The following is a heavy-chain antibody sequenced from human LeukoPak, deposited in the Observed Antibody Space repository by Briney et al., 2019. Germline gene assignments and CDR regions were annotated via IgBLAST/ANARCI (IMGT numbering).Heavy chain of an antibody. Sequence: GGSLRLSCAASGLTVSSNYMSWVRQAPGKGLEWVSVIYSGGSTYYADSVKGRFTISRDNSKNTLYLQMNSLRAEDTAVYYCARVVAVVGTLGYWGQGTLVTVSS. CDR1: GLTVSSNY. V-gene: IGHV3-66*02. CDR2: IYSGGST. CDR3: ARVVAVVGTLGY. D-gene: IGHD6-19*01. J-gene: IGHJ4*02.